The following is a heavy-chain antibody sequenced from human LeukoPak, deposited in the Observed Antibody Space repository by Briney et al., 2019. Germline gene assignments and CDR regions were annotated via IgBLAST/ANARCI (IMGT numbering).Heavy chain of an antibody. Sequence: PEGSLRLSCAASGFTFSDYYMGWMRQAPGKGLEWVSYISNSGDTMYYVDSVKGRFTIPRDNAKNSLFPQMSSLRVEDTTIYYCARARGSYAFDIWGQGTMVTVSS. CDR1: GFTFSDYY. J-gene: IGHJ3*02. CDR2: ISNSGDTM. CDR3: ARARGSYAFDI. V-gene: IGHV3-11*04. D-gene: IGHD1-26*01.